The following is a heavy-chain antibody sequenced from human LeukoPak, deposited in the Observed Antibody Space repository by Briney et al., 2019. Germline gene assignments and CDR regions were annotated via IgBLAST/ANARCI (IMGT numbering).Heavy chain of an antibody. D-gene: IGHD3-22*01. CDR3: VYDSSGYYYY. CDR1: GGSISSSSYY. J-gene: IGHJ4*02. V-gene: IGHV4-39*01. Sequence: SETLSLTCTVSGGSISSSSYYWGWIRQPPGKGLEWIGSIYYSGSTYYNPSLKSRVTISVDTSKNQFSLKLSSVTAADTVVYYCVYDSSGYYYYWGQGTLVTVSP. CDR2: IYYSGST.